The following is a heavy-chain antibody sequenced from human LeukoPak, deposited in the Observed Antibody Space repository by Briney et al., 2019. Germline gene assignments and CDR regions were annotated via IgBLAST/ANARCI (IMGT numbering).Heavy chain of an antibody. V-gene: IGHV1-2*02. CDR1: GYTFTDYY. J-gene: IGHJ4*02. CDR3: MRGDVYFDF. CDR2: IYPNGCGT. Sequence: GASVKVSCKASGYTFTDYYIYWVRQAPGQGLECMGWIYPNGCGTSYAQKFQGRVTMTRDTSITTAYMELSRLKPDDTAVYYCMRGDVYFDFWGQGTLVTVSS.